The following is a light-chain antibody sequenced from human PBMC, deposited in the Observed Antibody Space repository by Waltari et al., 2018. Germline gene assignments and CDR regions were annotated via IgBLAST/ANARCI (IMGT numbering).Light chain of an antibody. CDR3: CSYAGNYIWV. CDR2: DVS. Sequence: QSALTQPASVSGSPGHSVTISFTGASSNIGRYDIVSWYQQHPGHAPKLLICDVSKRPSGVSDRFSGSKSGDTASLTISGLQFEDEADYYCCSYAGNYIWVFGGGTKLTVL. V-gene: IGLV2-23*02. J-gene: IGLJ3*02. CDR1: SSNIGRYDI.